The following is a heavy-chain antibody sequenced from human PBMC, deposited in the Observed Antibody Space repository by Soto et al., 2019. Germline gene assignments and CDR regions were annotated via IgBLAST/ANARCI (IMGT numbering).Heavy chain of an antibody. Sequence: AAVNVPCKGSVYTFTSDHILLVRLATGQGLEWMGIVDPSCGTTTSARTLQGSRLMTRDTSTSTVYMELSSLTSQDTAVYYCSRCPFEHSALDLWGQGTTVTVSS. J-gene: IGHJ6*02. D-gene: IGHD2-15*01. CDR3: SRCPFEHSALDL. V-gene: IGHV1-46*01. CDR2: VDPSCGTT. CDR1: VYTFTSDH.